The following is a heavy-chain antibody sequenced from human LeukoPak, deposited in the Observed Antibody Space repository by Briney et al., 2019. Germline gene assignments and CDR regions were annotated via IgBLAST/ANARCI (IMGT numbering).Heavy chain of an antibody. D-gene: IGHD3-16*02. V-gene: IGHV3-30*18. CDR1: GFTFSSYG. Sequence: GGSLRLSCAASGFTFSSYGMHWVRQAPGKGLEWVAVISYDGSNKYYADSVKGRFTISRDNSKNTLYLQMNSLRAEDTAVYYCAKEMPDFYDYVWGSYRYLFDYWGQGTLVTVSS. CDR3: AKEMPDFYDYVWGSYRYLFDY. CDR2: ISYDGSNK. J-gene: IGHJ4*02.